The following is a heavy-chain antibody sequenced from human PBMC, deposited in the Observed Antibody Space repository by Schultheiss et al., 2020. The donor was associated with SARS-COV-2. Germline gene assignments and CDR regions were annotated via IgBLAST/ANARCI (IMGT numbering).Heavy chain of an antibody. D-gene: IGHD6-13*01. J-gene: IGHJ4*02. Sequence: GGSLRLSCAASGFTFSTYDMHWVRQATGKGLEWVSSIGTAGDTYYPDSVKGRFTISRENAKNSLFLQMNSLRAEDTAVYYCARDNGGIAAYWGQGTLVTVSS. CDR1: GFTFSTYD. CDR2: IGTAGDT. CDR3: ARDNGGIAAY. V-gene: IGHV3-13*04.